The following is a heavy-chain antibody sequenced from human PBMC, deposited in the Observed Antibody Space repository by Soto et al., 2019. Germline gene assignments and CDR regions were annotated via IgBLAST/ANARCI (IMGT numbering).Heavy chain of an antibody. Sequence: PSEPLSLTCTVSGGSISSGDYYWSWIRQPPGKGLEWIGYIYYSGSTYYNPSLKSRVTISVDTSKNQFSLKLSSVTAADTAVYYCARVGYSYGYGGGMYGWGQGTTVTVSS. D-gene: IGHD5-18*01. J-gene: IGHJ6*02. CDR3: ARVGYSYGYGGGMYG. CDR1: GGSISSGDYY. CDR2: IYYSGST. V-gene: IGHV4-30-4*01.